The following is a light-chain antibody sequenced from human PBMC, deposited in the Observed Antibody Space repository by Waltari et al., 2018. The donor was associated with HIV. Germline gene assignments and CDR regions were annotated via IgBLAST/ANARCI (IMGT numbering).Light chain of an antibody. Sequence: QSVLTQPPSASGTPGRRVTISCSGNNSNVGSTPVNWYRQVPGTAPKLLMFSNNQRPSGVPDRFSGSKSGTSASLAIRGLKSEDEADYYCAARDDSLNAWVFGGGTKVTVL. V-gene: IGLV1-44*01. J-gene: IGLJ3*02. CDR2: SNN. CDR1: NSNVGSTP. CDR3: AARDDSLNAWV.